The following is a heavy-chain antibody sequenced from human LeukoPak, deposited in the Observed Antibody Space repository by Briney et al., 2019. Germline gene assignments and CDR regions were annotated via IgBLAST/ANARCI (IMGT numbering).Heavy chain of an antibody. V-gene: IGHV3-48*02. D-gene: IGHD2-2*01. J-gene: IGHJ6*02. Sequence: GGSLRLSCAASGFTFSSYSMNWVRQAPGKGLEWVSYISSSSSAMYYADSVKGRFTISRDNAKNSLYLQMNSLRDEDTAVYYCARGQYCTTTSCYSDYYYYYGMDVWGQGTTVTVSS. CDR3: ARGQYCTTTSCYSDYYYYYGMDV. CDR2: ISSSSSAM. CDR1: GFTFSSYS.